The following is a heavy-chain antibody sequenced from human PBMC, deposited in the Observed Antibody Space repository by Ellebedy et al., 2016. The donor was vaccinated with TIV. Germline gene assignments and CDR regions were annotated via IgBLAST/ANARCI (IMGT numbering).Heavy chain of an antibody. D-gene: IGHD4-23*01. Sequence: PGGSLRLSCAASGFTFSDHYMDWVRQAPGKGLEWVGRIRKKTNRYTTEYAASVKGRFTISRDDSKNSLYLQMNSLKTEDTALYYCARVVTSLWYFDLWGRGTLVSVSS. CDR3: ARVVTSLWYFDL. CDR1: GFTFSDHY. J-gene: IGHJ2*01. CDR2: IRKKTNRYTT. V-gene: IGHV3-72*01.